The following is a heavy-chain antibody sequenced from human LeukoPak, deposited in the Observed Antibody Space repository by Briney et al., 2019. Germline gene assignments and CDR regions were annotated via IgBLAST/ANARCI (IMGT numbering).Heavy chain of an antibody. CDR3: ARDPPAYGDYSRGYGMDV. Sequence: PSETLSLTCTVSGVSISSGDYYWGWIRQPPGKGLEWIGYIYYSGNTYYNPSLKSLITISIDTSKNQFSLKLSSVTAADTAVYFCARDPPAYGDYSRGYGMDVWGRGTTVIVSS. V-gene: IGHV4-30-4*01. CDR1: GVSISSGDYY. J-gene: IGHJ6*04. D-gene: IGHD4-17*01. CDR2: IYYSGNT.